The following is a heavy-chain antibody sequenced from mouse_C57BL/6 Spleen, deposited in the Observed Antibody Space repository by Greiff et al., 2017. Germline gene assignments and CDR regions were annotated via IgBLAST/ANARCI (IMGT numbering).Heavy chain of an antibody. V-gene: IGHV7-3*01. CDR2: IRNKANGYTT. CDR1: GFTFTDYY. Sequence: EVMLVASGGGLVQPGGSLSLSCAASGFTFTDYYMSWVRQPPGKALEWLGFIRNKANGYTTEYSASVKGRFTISRDNSQSILYLQMNALRAEDSATYYCARSLGTGRGFAYWGQGTLVTVSA. CDR3: ARSLGTGRGFAY. D-gene: IGHD4-1*01. J-gene: IGHJ3*01.